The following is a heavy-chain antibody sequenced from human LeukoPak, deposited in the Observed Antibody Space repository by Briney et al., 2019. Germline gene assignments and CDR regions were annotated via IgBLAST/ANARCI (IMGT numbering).Heavy chain of an antibody. CDR2: IIPIFGTA. D-gene: IGHD6-13*01. V-gene: IGHV1-69*13. CDR3: ATSSSSPDAFDI. J-gene: IGHJ3*02. CDR1: GGTFSSYA. Sequence: ASVKVSCKASGGTFSSYAISWVRQAPGQGLEWMGGIIPIFGTANYAQKFQGRVTITADESTSTAYMELSSLRSEDTAVYYCATSSSSPDAFDIWGQGTMVTVSS.